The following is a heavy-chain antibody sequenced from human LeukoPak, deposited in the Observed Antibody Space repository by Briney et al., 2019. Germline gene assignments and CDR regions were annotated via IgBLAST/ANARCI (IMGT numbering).Heavy chain of an antibody. J-gene: IGHJ4*02. CDR2: VNHSGRT. D-gene: IGHD3-22*01. CDR1: GGSFSDYW. V-gene: IGHV4-34*01. CDR3: AREETYYYDSSGYFDY. Sequence: SETLSLTCAVYGGSFSDYWWTWIRQSPGKGLEWIGEVNHSGRTNYNPSLKSRVTISVDTSKNQFSLKLSSVTAADTAVYYCAREETYYYDSSGYFDYWGQGSLVTVSS.